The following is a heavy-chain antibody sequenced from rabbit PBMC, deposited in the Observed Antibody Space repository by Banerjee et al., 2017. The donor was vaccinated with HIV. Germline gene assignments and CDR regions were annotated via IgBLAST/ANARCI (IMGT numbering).Heavy chain of an antibody. D-gene: IGHD4-2*01. V-gene: IGHV1S47*01. CDR3: ARDRDWTLHL. CDR1: GFDISSSYH. CDR2: IYTGDGST. J-gene: IGHJ4*01. Sequence: QAQLKETGGGLVQPGGSLTLSCKASGFDISSSYHMCWVRQAPGKGLEWIGCIYTGDGSTYYASWVNGRFSISRENTQNTVSLQMNSLTAADTATYFCARDRDWTLHLWGPGTLVTVS.